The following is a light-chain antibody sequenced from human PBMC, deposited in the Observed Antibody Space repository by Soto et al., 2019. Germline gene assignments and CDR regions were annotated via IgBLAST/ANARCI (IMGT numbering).Light chain of an antibody. CDR2: AAS. Sequence: DIQMTQSPSSMSASVGDRVTISCRASQDIGNHLAWFQQKPGKVPQRLIYAASSLQTGVPSRFSGSGSGTDFTLTINSLQPEDFGTFYCLQHDSFPPSFGQGTRLEIK. V-gene: IGKV1-17*03. CDR1: QDIGNH. CDR3: LQHDSFPPS. J-gene: IGKJ5*01.